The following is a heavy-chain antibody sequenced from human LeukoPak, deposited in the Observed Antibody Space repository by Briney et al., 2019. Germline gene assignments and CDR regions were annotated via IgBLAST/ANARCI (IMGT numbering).Heavy chain of an antibody. J-gene: IGHJ5*02. D-gene: IGHD6-25*01. CDR3: ARDFGSSSGWDGGSWFDP. V-gene: IGHV1-2*02. CDR2: INPNIGST. Sequence: GASVKVSCKASGYTFTGYDMHWVRQAPGQGLEWMGWINPNIGSTKYAQKFQGRVTITTDPSTSTAYMELSRLESDGPGVYYWARDFGSSSGWDGGSWFDPWGQGTLVTVSS. CDR1: GYTFTGYD.